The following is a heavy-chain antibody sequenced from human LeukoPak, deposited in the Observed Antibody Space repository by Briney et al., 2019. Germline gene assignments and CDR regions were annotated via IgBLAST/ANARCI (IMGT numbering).Heavy chain of an antibody. V-gene: IGHV1-18*04. D-gene: IGHD3-9*01. CDR3: ARYFDWLLSFDY. CDR1: GYTFTSYG. Sequence: ASVKVSCKASGYTFTSYGISWVRQAPGQGLEXXXWISAYNGNTNYAQKLQGRVTMTTDTSTSTAYMELRSLRSDDTAVYYCARYFDWLLSFDYWGQGTLVTVSS. CDR2: ISAYNGNT. J-gene: IGHJ4*02.